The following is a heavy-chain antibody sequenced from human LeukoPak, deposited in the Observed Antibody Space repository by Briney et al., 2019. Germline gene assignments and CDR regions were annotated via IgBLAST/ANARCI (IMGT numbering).Heavy chain of an antibody. CDR2: ISSSGSTI. J-gene: IGHJ4*02. Sequence: QAGGPLRLSCAASGFTFSSYEMNWVRQAPGKGLEWVSYISSSGSTIYYADSVKGRFTISRDNAKNSLYLQMDSLRAEDTAVYYCARANYDSSGRGVFDYWGQGTLVTVSS. CDR3: ARANYDSSGRGVFDY. D-gene: IGHD3-22*01. V-gene: IGHV3-48*03. CDR1: GFTFSSYE.